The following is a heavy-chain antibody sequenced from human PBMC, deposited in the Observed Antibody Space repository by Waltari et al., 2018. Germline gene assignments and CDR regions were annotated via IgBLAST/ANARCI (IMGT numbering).Heavy chain of an antibody. V-gene: IGHV1-69*10. CDR1: GGTFSSFV. CDR2: VLPSLDRT. J-gene: IGHJ4*02. CDR3: ALLHSRMAMIQKFDY. Sequence: QVYLVQSGAEVKKPGSSVKVSCKAFGGTFSSFVISWVRQAPGQGLEWMGDVLPSLDRTNTDTRFQGRVTITADKSANTAYMELNSLRPEDTAFYYCALLHSRMAMIQKFDYWGQGALVTVSS. D-gene: IGHD5-12*01.